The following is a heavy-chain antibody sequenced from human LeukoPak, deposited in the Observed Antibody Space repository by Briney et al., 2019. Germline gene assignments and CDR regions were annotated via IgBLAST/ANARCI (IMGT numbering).Heavy chain of an antibody. CDR1: GGTFSSYA. J-gene: IGHJ6*02. D-gene: IGHD1-26*01. Sequence: SVKVSCKASGGTFSSYAISWVRQAPGEGLEWMGGIIPIFGTANYAQKFQGRVTITADESTSTAYMELSSLRSEDTAVYYCTTDWEPYPNYYYGMDVWGQGTTVTVSS. V-gene: IGHV1-69*13. CDR2: IIPIFGTA. CDR3: TTDWEPYPNYYYGMDV.